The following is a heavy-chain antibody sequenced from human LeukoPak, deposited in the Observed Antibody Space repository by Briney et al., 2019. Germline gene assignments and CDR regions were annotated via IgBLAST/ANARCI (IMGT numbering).Heavy chain of an antibody. J-gene: IGHJ6*03. Sequence: PSETLSLTCTVSGGSISSSSYYWGWIRQPPGKGLEWIGSIYYSGSTYYNPSLKSRVTISVDTSKNQFSLKLSSVTAADTAVYYCARIGVVTDYYYMDVWGKGTTVTVSS. CDR3: ARIGVVTDYYYMDV. CDR2: IYYSGST. V-gene: IGHV4-39*07. D-gene: IGHD3-3*01. CDR1: GGSISSSSYY.